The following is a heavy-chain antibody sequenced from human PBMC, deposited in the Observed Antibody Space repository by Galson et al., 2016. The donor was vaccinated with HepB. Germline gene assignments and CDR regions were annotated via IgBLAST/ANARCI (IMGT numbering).Heavy chain of an antibody. J-gene: IGHJ6*04. CDR3: TTDSDPRSSYYYYYYTMDV. CDR2: VKSKTDGGTI. D-gene: IGHD6-19*01. CDR1: GFTFRNVW. V-gene: IGHV3-15*01. Sequence: SLRLSCAVSGFTFRNVWMSWVRQAPGKGLECVGRVKSKTDGGTIDYAAPVKGRFTISRDDSKNTLYLQMNSLKREDTAIYYCTTDSDPRSSYYYYYYTMDVWGKGTTVTVSS.